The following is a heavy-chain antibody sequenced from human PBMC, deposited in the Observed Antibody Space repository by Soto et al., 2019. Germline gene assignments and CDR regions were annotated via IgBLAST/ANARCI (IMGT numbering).Heavy chain of an antibody. Sequence: PSETLSLTCAVYGGSFSGYYWSWIRQPPGKGLEWIGEINHSGSTNYNPSLKSRVTISVDMSKNQFSLKLSSVTAADTAVYYCARRSSFSSGWRYYYYYYGMDVWGQGTTVTVSS. CDR3: ARRSSFSSGWRYYYYYYGMDV. V-gene: IGHV4-34*01. CDR1: GGSFSGYY. CDR2: INHSGST. D-gene: IGHD6-19*01. J-gene: IGHJ6*02.